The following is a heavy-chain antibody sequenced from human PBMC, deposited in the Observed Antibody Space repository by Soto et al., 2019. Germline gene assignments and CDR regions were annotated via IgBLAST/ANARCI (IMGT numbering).Heavy chain of an antibody. J-gene: IGHJ4*02. V-gene: IGHV4-30-2*06. CDR3: ARGGGYDSFDY. CDR2: ISHLEST. CDR1: GASISYGGFS. D-gene: IGHD5-12*01. Sequence: SETLSLTCTVSGASISYGGFSRSWIRQSPGKGLEWIGYISHLESTYFHPSFKSRLTMSIDRTRNQFSLKLSSVTAADMAVYYCARGGGYDSFDYWGQGVLVTVSS.